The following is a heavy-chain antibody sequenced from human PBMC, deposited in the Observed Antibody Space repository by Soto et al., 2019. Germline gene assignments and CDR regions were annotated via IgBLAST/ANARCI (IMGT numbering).Heavy chain of an antibody. V-gene: IGHV1-69*13. Sequence: SVKVSCKASGGTFSSYAISWVRQAPGQGLEWMGGIIPIFGTANYAQKFQGRVTITADESTSTAYMELSSLRSEDTAVYYCARGRVYMTTGTTNHYYYYYGMDVWGQGTTVTVSS. CDR2: IIPIFGTA. CDR1: GGTFSSYA. D-gene: IGHD4-17*01. J-gene: IGHJ6*02. CDR3: ARGRVYMTTGTTNHYYYYYGMDV.